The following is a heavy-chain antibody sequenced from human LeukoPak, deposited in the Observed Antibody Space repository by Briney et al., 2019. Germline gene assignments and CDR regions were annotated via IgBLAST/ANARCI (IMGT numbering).Heavy chain of an antibody. CDR3: ARHIPSALRIVVVTSDWYFDL. CDR1: GGSISTSRYY. V-gene: IGHV4-39*01. Sequence: SETLSLTCTVSGGSISTSRYYWGWIGQPPGKGLGWIGTIFHIGGASYNPSLKSRVTISVDTSKNQFSLNLSSVTAADTALYYCARHIPSALRIVVVTSDWYFDLWGRGTLVTVSS. CDR2: IFHIGGA. D-gene: IGHD2-21*02. J-gene: IGHJ2*01.